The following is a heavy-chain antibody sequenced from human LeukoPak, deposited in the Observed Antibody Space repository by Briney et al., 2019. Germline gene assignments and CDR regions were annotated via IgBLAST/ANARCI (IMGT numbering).Heavy chain of an antibody. V-gene: IGHV1-46*01. CDR3: ARIGEMATTTGAFDI. D-gene: IGHD5-24*01. J-gene: IGHJ3*02. Sequence: GASVKVSCKASGYTFTSYYMHWVRQAPGQGLEWMGIINPSGGSTSYAQKFQGRVTMTRDTSTSTVYMELSSLRSEDTAVYYCARIGEMATTTGAFDIWGQGTMVTVSS. CDR1: GYTFTSYY. CDR2: INPSGGST.